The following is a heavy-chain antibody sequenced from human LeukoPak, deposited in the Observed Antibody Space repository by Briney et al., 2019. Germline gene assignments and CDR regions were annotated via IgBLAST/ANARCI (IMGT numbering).Heavy chain of an antibody. CDR1: GGTFSSYA. J-gene: IGHJ6*03. Sequence: GASVKVSFKASGGTFSSYAISWVRQAPGQGLEWMGGIIPIFGTANYAQKFQGRVTITADKSTSTAYMELSSLRSEDTAVYYCASWKWQRGWGYYYYYMDVWGKGTTVTVSS. D-gene: IGHD6-19*01. CDR3: ASWKWQRGWGYYYYYMDV. V-gene: IGHV1-69*06. CDR2: IIPIFGTA.